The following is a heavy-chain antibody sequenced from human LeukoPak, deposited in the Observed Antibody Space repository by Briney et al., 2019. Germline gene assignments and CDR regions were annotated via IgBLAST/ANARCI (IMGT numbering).Heavy chain of an antibody. CDR2: SSGGGGGT. CDR3: AKAVVGVAAIAY. J-gene: IGHJ4*02. V-gene: IGHV3-23*01. Sequence: QAGGSLRLSCAASGFTFNSYGMSWVRQAPGKGLEWVSASSGGGGGTYYADSVKGRFTISRDNSKNTLYLQVNSLRAEDTAVYYCAKAVVGVAAIAYWGQGTLVTVSS. D-gene: IGHD2-15*01. CDR1: GFTFNSYG.